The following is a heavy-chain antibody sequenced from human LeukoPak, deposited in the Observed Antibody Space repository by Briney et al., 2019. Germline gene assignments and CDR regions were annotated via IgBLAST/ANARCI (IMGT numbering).Heavy chain of an antibody. V-gene: IGHV1-69*06. J-gene: IGHJ4*02. CDR1: GGTFSSYA. Sequence: SVKVSCKASGGTFSSYAISWVRQAPGHGLEWMGGIIPIFGTANYAQKFQGRVTITADKSTSTAYMELSSLRSEDTAVYYCARHDCSSTSCRIDYWGQGTLVTVSS. D-gene: IGHD2-2*01. CDR3: ARHDCSSTSCRIDY. CDR2: IIPIFGTA.